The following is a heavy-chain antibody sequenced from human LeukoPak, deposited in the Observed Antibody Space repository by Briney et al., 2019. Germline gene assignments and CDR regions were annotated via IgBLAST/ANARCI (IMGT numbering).Heavy chain of an antibody. CDR3: ARGVKY. D-gene: IGHD2-21*01. CDR1: GGSFSGYY. V-gene: IGHV4-34*01. Sequence: SETLSLTCAVYGGSFSGYYWSWIRQPPGKGLEWIGEINHSGSTNYNPSLKSRVTISVDTSKNQFSLKLSSVTAADTAVYYCARGVKYWGQGALVTVSS. CDR2: INHSGST. J-gene: IGHJ4*02.